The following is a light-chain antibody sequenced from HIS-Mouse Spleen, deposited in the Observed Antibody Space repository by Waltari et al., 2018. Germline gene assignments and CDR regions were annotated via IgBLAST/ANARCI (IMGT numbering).Light chain of an antibody. V-gene: IGLV3-21*03. Sequence: SYVLTQPPSVSVAPGKTARITCGGNNLGSNSVHWYQQKPGQAPVLVVYDDSDRPSGIPERFSGSNAGNTATLTISRVEAGDEADYYCQVWDSSSDHRVFGGGTKLTVL. J-gene: IGLJ3*02. CDR1: NLGSNS. CDR3: QVWDSSSDHRV. CDR2: DDS.